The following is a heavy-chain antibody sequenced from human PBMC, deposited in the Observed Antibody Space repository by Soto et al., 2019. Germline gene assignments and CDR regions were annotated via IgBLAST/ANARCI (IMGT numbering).Heavy chain of an antibody. CDR3: SRGNDAYKGGRT. Sequence: QVPLQQWGAGLLKPSETLSLTCAVYDGSLSDDYYTWTRQSPGKGLEWIGEIHPSGSTYYNPFLKTPVTLSQDTSKKQFSLNLISVTAADTGEYYCSRGNDAYKGGRTWGQGTLVTVSS. CDR2: IHPSGST. V-gene: IGHV4-34*02. J-gene: IGHJ5*02. CDR1: DGSLSDDY. D-gene: IGHD1-1*01.